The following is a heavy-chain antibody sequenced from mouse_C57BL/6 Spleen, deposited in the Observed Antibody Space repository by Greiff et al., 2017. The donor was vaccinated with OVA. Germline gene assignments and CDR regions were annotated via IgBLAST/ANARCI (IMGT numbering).Heavy chain of an antibody. D-gene: IGHD2-4*01. CDR2: IYPSDSET. CDR3: ARYDYDGYYFDY. Sequence: VQLQQSGAELVRPGSSVKLSCKASGYTFTSYWMDWVKQRPGQGLEWIGNIYPSDSETHYNQKFKDKATLTVDKSSSTAYMQLSSLTSEDSAVYYCARYDYDGYYFDYWGQGTTLTVSS. J-gene: IGHJ2*01. CDR1: GYTFTSYW. V-gene: IGHV1-61*01.